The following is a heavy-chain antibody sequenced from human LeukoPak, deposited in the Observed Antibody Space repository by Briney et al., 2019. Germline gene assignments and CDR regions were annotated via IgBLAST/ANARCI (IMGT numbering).Heavy chain of an antibody. V-gene: IGHV3-23*01. CDR1: GFTFSSYA. CDR2: ISGSGAST. CDR3: AKDVGKWESLHFFDY. Sequence: GGSLRLSCAASGFTFSSYAMSWVRQAPGKGLEWVSAISGSGASTYYADSVKGRFTISRDDSRNTLYLQMNSLRGDDTAVYYCAKDVGKWESLHFFDYWGQGTLVTVSS. D-gene: IGHD1-26*01. J-gene: IGHJ4*02.